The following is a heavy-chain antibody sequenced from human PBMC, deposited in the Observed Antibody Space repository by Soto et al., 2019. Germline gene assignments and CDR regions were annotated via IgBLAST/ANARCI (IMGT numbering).Heavy chain of an antibody. CDR3: ASLGYCTSTSCQTRYYYYGMDV. J-gene: IGHJ6*02. D-gene: IGHD2-2*01. CDR2: ISNDGSNK. CDR1: GFTFSTYA. Sequence: QVHLVESGGGVVQPGRSLRLSCVASGFTFSTYAIHWVRQAPGKGLDWVAVISNDGSNKYYADSVKGRFTISRDNSRNTLYLQMNSLRAEDTAVYYCASLGYCTSTSCQTRYYYYGMDVWGQGTAVTVSS. V-gene: IGHV3-30*04.